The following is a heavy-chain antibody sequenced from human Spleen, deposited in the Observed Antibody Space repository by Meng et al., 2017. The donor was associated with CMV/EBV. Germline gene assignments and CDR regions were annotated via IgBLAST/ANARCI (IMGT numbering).Heavy chain of an antibody. CDR3: ARVLDSSGWYYFDY. CDR1: GGSVSSGSYY. J-gene: IGHJ4*02. D-gene: IGHD6-19*01. CDR2: IYYSGTT. Sequence: SETLSLTCTVSGGSVSSGSYYWSWIRQPPGKGLEWIGYIYYSGTTNYNPSLKSRVTISVDTSKNQFSLKLSSVTAADTAVYYCARVLDSSGWYYFDYWGQGTLVTVSS. V-gene: IGHV4-61*01.